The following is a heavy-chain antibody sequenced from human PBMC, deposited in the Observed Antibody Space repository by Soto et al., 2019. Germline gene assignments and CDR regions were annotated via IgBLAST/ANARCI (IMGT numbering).Heavy chain of an antibody. V-gene: IGHV3-23*01. Sequence: EVHMLQSGGGLVQPGGSLRLSCAASGLSFIRFALSWGRQAPGKGLEWAAAVSGRGGDTYYANSVKGRFTISRDNSQNTLVLQLNILRAEDSAIAFFAKATNCDIGGGVSAVDFDSWGQGTLVTVSS. CDR1: GLSFIRFA. CDR3: AKATNCDIGGGVSAVDFDS. D-gene: IGHD2-15*01. CDR2: VSGRGGDT. J-gene: IGHJ4*02.